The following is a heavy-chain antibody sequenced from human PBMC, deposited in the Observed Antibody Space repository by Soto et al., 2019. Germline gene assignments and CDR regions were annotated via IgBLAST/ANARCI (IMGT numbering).Heavy chain of an antibody. Sequence: SDTLSLTCNMSGDSYSISTYSWSWIRQPPGKALQWIGFIYQSGVTSYNPSLASRVSISLDRSNNQCSLKLKSVTAADTAVYFCAGMPYTSGLRFDPWGPGTLVTVSS. CDR2: IYQSGVT. CDR1: GDSYSISTYS. J-gene: IGHJ5*02. CDR3: AGMPYTSGLRFDP. D-gene: IGHD6-19*01. V-gene: IGHV4-30-2*01.